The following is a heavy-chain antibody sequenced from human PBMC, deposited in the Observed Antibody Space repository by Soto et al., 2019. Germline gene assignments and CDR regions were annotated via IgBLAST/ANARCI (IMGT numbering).Heavy chain of an antibody. J-gene: IGHJ4*02. V-gene: IGHV5-51*01. CDR1: GFTFRSYS. CDR3: GTWRGSSWFDY. D-gene: IGHD2-2*01. Sequence: PGESLKISCQASGFTFRSYSLGWVLHMPGKGLQWMGNIFSSDSGPKYSPSFVGQVTISVDRSINTAYLQWNSLKASDTAIYYSGTWRGSSWFDYWGPGTLVTVSS. CDR2: IFSSDSGP.